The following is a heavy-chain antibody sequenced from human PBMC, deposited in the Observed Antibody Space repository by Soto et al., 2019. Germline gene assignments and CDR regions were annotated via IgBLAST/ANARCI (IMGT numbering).Heavy chain of an antibody. J-gene: IGHJ4*02. V-gene: IGHV4-59*01. CDR3: ARAGETYYDSWSGFSPIDY. D-gene: IGHD3-3*01. Sequence: SETLSLTCTVSGGSISTYYWIWVRQSPGKGLEWLGYIFYSDNTNYNPSLESRLSISVDTSKNQISLTLNSVTAADTAVYYCARAGETYYDSWSGFSPIDYWGPGTLVTVSS. CDR2: IFYSDNT. CDR1: GGSISTYY.